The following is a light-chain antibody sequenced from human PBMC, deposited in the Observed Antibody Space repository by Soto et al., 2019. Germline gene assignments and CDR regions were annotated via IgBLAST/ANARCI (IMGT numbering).Light chain of an antibody. J-gene: IGKJ4*01. CDR1: QSVSSY. CDR2: DAS. V-gene: IGKV3-11*01. Sequence: EIVLTQSPATPSLSPGERATLSCRASQSVSSYLAWYQQKPGQAPRLLIYDASNRATGIPARFSGSGSGTDFTLTISSREPEDFAVYYCQQSSNSPLTFGGGTTVESK. CDR3: QQSSNSPLT.